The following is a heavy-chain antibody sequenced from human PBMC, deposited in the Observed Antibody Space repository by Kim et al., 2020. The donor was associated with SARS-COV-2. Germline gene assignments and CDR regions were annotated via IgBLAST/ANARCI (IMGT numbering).Heavy chain of an antibody. Sequence: SGSTYYNPSLKSRVTISVDTSKNQFSLKLSSVTAADTAVYYCAYLEPVDYWGQGTLVTVSS. CDR3: AYLEPVDY. J-gene: IGHJ4*02. V-gene: IGHV4-39*01. CDR2: SGST.